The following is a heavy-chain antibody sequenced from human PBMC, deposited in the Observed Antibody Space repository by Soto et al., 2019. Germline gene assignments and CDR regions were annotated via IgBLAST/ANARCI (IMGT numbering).Heavy chain of an antibody. D-gene: IGHD1-1*01. CDR1: GYTFTSYY. CDR2: INPSGGST. Sequence: ASVKVSCTASGYTFTSYYMHWVRQAPGQGLEWMGIINPSGGSTSYAQKFQGRVTMTRDTSTSTVYMELSSLRSEDTAVYYCASSVETGTGANYYYYGMDVWGQGTTVTVSS. CDR3: ASSVETGTGANYYYYGMDV. J-gene: IGHJ6*02. V-gene: IGHV1-46*01.